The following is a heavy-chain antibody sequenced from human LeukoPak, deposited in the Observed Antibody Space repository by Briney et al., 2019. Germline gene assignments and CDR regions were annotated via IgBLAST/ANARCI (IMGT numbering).Heavy chain of an antibody. J-gene: IGHJ4*02. CDR2: ISSSGSTI. V-gene: IGHV3-48*03. D-gene: IGHD3-22*01. CDR3: TTQSSGYYPLDY. CDR1: GFTFSSYE. Sequence: PGGSLRLSCAASGFTFSSYEMNWVRQAPGKGLEWVSYISSSGSTIYYADSVKGRFTISRDNAKNSLYLQMNSLKTEDTAVYYCTTQSSGYYPLDYWGQGTLVTVSS.